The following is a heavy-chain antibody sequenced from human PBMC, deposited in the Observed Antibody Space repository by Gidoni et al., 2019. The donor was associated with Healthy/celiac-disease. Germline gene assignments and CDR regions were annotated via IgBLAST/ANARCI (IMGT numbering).Heavy chain of an antibody. CDR2: IYYSGST. V-gene: IGHV4-39*01. CDR1: RGSISSSSYY. J-gene: IGHJ4*02. Sequence: QLQLQESGPGLVKPSETLSLTCTVSRGSISSSSYYWGWIRQPPGKGLEWVGSIYYSGSTYYNPSLKSRVTISVDTSKNQFSLKLSSVTAADTAVYYCARRGYCSGGSCYHLDYWGQGTLVTVSS. D-gene: IGHD2-15*01. CDR3: ARRGYCSGGSCYHLDY.